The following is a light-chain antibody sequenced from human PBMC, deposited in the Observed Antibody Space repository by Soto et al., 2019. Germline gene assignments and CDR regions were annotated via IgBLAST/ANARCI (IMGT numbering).Light chain of an antibody. V-gene: IGKV1-5*01. CDR3: QQYKSYKT. J-gene: IGKJ1*01. CDR2: DAS. CDR1: QTISSG. Sequence: DIPMTQSPSTLSASVGDRVTITCRASQTISSGLAWYQQKPGKAPKVLIYDASTLESGVPSRFSGSGSGTEFTLTISSLQPDDFATYYCQQYKSYKTFGQGTRWISN.